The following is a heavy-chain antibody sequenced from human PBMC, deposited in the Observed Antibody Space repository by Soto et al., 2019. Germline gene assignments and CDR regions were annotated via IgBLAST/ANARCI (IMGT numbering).Heavy chain of an antibody. Sequence: PSQPLSLPCAISGDSVSSKSAACNFIRQSPSRGLEWLGRTYFRSKWHTDYAVSVRSRISIKPDTSKNQFSLQLNSVTPEDTAVYYCARQQQWPDYWGQGTLVTV. J-gene: IGHJ4*02. CDR1: GDSVSSKSAA. CDR2: TYFRSKWHT. V-gene: IGHV6-1*01. CDR3: ARQQQWPDY. D-gene: IGHD6-19*01.